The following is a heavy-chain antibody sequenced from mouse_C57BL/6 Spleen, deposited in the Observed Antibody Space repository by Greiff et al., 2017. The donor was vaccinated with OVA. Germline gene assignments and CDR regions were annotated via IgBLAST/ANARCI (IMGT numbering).Heavy chain of an antibody. CDR3: ARHGITTRYFDV. V-gene: IGHV5-6*01. CDR1: GFTFSSYG. CDR2: ISSGGSYT. Sequence: EVNVVESGGDLVKPGGSLKLSCAASGFTFSSYGMSWVRQTPDKRLEWVATISSGGSYTYYPDSVKGRFTISRDNAKNTLYLQMSSLKSEDTAMYYCARHGITTRYFDVWGTGTTVTVSS. D-gene: IGHD1-1*01. J-gene: IGHJ1*03.